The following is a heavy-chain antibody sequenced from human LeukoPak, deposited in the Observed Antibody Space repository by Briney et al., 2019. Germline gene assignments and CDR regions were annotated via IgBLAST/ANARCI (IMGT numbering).Heavy chain of an antibody. Sequence: GGSLRLSCAASRFTFSSYGMTWVRQAPGKGLEWVSYISSSSSTIYYAGSVKGRFTISRDNAKNSLYLQMNSLRAEDTAVYYCARDRSSGWSYDAFDIWGQGTMVTVSS. D-gene: IGHD6-19*01. CDR3: ARDRSSGWSYDAFDI. V-gene: IGHV3-48*01. CDR1: RFTFSSYG. CDR2: ISSSSSTI. J-gene: IGHJ3*02.